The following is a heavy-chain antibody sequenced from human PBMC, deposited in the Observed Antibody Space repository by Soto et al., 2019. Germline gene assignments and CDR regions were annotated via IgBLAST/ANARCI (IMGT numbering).Heavy chain of an antibody. V-gene: IGHV3-7*01. CDR1: GFTFSSYW. CDR3: ARDGDVVVPAANYAFDN. J-gene: IGHJ3*02. CDR2: IKQDGSGK. Sequence: GGSLRLSCAASGFTFSSYWMSWVRQAPGKGLEWVANIKQDGSGKYYVDSVKGRFPISRDNAKNSLYLQMNSLRAEDTAVYYCARDGDVVVPAANYAFDNWGQGTMVTVSS. D-gene: IGHD2-2*01.